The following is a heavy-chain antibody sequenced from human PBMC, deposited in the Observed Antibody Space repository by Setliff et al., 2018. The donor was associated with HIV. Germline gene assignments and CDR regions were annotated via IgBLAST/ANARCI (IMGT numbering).Heavy chain of an antibody. D-gene: IGHD6-19*01. Sequence: ASVKVSCKASGYTFSNYVMQWVRQAPGQRLEWMGWINVGNGNTKYSEKFQGRVTITTNESKSTAYMELSRLRSDDTAVYYCARSPRYSSGWYDSYFDQWGQGTLVTVSS. CDR2: INVGNGNT. CDR3: ARSPRYSSGWYDSYFDQ. CDR1: GYTFSNYV. J-gene: IGHJ4*02. V-gene: IGHV1-3*01.